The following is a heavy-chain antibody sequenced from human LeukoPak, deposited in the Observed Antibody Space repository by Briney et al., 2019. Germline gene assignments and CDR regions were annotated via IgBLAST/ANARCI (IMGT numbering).Heavy chain of an antibody. D-gene: IGHD6-19*01. J-gene: IGHJ4*02. CDR2: ISYDGSNK. CDR3: AKEPLIAVAGAVDY. Sequence: GGSLRLSCAASGFTFSSYGMHWVRQAPGKGLEWVAVISYDGSNKYYADSVKGRFTISRDNSKNTLYLQMNSLRAEDTAVYYYAKEPLIAVAGAVDYWGQGTLVTVSS. CDR1: GFTFSSYG. V-gene: IGHV3-30*18.